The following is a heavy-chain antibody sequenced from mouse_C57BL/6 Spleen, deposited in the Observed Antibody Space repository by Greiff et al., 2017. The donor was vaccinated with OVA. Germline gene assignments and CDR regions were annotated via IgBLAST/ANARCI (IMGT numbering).Heavy chain of an antibody. CDR2: IYPGDGDT. D-gene: IGHD4-1*01. CDR3: AREGGKLGHHDIDY. V-gene: IGHV1-82*01. CDR1: GYAFSSSW. Sequence: QVQLQQSGPELVKPGASVKISCKASGYAFSSSWMNWVKQRPGKGLEWIGRIYPGDGDTNYNGKFKGKATLTADKSSSTAYMQLSSLTSEDSAVYVYAREGGKLGHHDIDYWGQGTTVTVSS. J-gene: IGHJ2*01.